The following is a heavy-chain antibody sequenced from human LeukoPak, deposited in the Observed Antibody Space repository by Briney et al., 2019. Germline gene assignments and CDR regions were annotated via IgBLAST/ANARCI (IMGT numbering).Heavy chain of an antibody. V-gene: IGHV3-30*18. J-gene: IGHJ4*02. CDR2: ISYDGSNK. CDR1: GFTLSSYE. CDR3: AKDNVAAAGRYFDY. Sequence: PGGSLRLSCTASGFTLSSYEMNWVRQAPGKGLEWVALISYDGSNKYFADSVKGRFTISRDNSKNTLYLQMHSLRAEDTAVYYCAKDNVAAAGRYFDYWGQGTLVTVSS. D-gene: IGHD6-13*01.